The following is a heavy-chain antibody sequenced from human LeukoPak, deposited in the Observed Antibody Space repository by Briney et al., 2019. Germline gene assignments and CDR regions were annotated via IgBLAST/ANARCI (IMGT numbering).Heavy chain of an antibody. D-gene: IGHD1-26*01. CDR1: GGSISSGGYS. CDR3: ARSSAGGARGDY. Sequence: SETLSLTCAVSGGSISSGGYSWSWIRQPPGKGLEWIGYIYHSGSTYYNPSLKSRVTISVDRSKNHHSLNLRSVTAADTAVYYCARSSAGGARGDYWGQGTLVTVSS. J-gene: IGHJ4*02. CDR2: IYHSGST. V-gene: IGHV4-30-2*01.